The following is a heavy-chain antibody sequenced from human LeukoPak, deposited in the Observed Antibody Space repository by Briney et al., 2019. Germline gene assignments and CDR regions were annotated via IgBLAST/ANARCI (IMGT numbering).Heavy chain of an antibody. D-gene: IGHD1-1*01. Sequence: PGGSLRLSCAASGFTFSSYAMHGVREAPGKGLEYVSGISSNGGSTYYANSVKGRFTISRDNSKNTLYLQVGSLRAEDMAVYYCARDPSRTTGTTYFDYWGQGTLVTVSS. CDR2: ISSNGGST. CDR1: GFTFSSYA. V-gene: IGHV3-64*01. CDR3: ARDPSRTTGTTYFDY. J-gene: IGHJ4*02.